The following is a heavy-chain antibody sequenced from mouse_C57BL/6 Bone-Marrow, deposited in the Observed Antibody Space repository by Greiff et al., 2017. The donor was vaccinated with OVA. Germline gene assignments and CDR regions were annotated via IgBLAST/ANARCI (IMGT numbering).Heavy chain of an antibody. Sequence: VQLQQSGPVLVKPGASVKMSCKASGYTFTDYYMNWVKQSHGKSLEWIGVINPYNGGTSYNQKFKGKATLTVDKSSSTAYMELNSLTSEDSAVYYSARWGGSSYGDAMDYWGQGTSVTVSS. CDR1: GYTFTDYY. D-gene: IGHD1-1*01. V-gene: IGHV1-19*01. J-gene: IGHJ4*01. CDR2: INPYNGGT. CDR3: ARWGGSSYGDAMDY.